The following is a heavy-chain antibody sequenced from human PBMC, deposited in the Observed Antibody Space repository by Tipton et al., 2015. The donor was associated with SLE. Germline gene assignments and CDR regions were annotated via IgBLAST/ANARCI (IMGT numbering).Heavy chain of an antibody. CDR3: ARMRGGYNAHH. D-gene: IGHD5-24*01. Sequence: TLSLTCTVSGDYITSDYWTWIRQPPGKGLEWIGYISYSGSTNYNPSLRSRVTISLDTSKNQFSLKVRSVTTADTAVYYCARMRGGYNAHHWGQGILVTVSS. J-gene: IGHJ5*02. CDR1: GDYITSDY. V-gene: IGHV4-59*01. CDR2: ISYSGST.